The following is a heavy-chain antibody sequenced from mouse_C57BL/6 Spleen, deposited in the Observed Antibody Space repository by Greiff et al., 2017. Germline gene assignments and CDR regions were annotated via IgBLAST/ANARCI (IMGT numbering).Heavy chain of an antibody. CDR1: GYTFTDYY. CDR3: ARYYGSSYYAMDY. CDR2: IFPGSGST. D-gene: IGHD1-1*01. Sequence: LQESGPELVKPGASVKISCKASGYTFTDYYINWVKQRPGQGLEWIGWIFPGSGSTYYNEKFKGKATLTVDKSSSTAYMLLSSLTSEDSAVYFCARYYGSSYYAMDYWGQGTSVTVSS. J-gene: IGHJ4*01. V-gene: IGHV1-75*01.